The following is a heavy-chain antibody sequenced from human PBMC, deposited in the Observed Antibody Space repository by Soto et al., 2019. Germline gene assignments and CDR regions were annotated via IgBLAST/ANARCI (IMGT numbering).Heavy chain of an antibody. CDR1: GFTFSSYA. CDR3: GPPLVPAAMRGYAFDI. D-gene: IGHD2-2*01. CDR2: ISGSGGST. J-gene: IGHJ3*02. V-gene: IGHV3-23*01. Sequence: EVQLLESGGGLVQPGGSLRLSCAASGFTFSSYAMSWVRQAPGKGLEWVSAISGSGGSTYYADSVKGRFTISRDNSKNTLYLQMNSLRAEDTAVYYCGPPLVPAAMRGYAFDIWGQGTMVTVSS.